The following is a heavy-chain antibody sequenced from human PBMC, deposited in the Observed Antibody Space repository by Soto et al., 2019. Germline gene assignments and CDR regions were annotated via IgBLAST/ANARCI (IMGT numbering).Heavy chain of an antibody. CDR1: GFTFSSYA. Sequence: GGSLRLSCAASGFTFSSYAMHWVRQAPGKGLEWVAVISYDGSNKYYADSVKGRFTISRDNSKNTLYLQMNSLRAEDTAVYYCAREIPFGSYYYYGMDVWGQGTTVTVSS. CDR2: ISYDGSNK. V-gene: IGHV3-30-3*01. CDR3: AREIPFGSYYYYGMDV. J-gene: IGHJ6*02. D-gene: IGHD3-3*01.